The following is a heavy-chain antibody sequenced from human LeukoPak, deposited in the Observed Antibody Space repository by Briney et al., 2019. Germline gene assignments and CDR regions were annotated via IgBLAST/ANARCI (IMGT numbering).Heavy chain of an antibody. CDR2: INPNSGGT. V-gene: IGHV1-2*02. CDR3: ARGGAIIAAAGTFQH. Sequence: ASVKVSCKASGYTFTGYYMHWVRQAPGQGLEWMGWINPNSGGTNYAQKLQGRVTMTTDTSTSTAYMELRSLRSDDTAVYYCARGGAIIAAAGTFQHWGQGTLVTVSS. CDR1: GYTFTGYY. J-gene: IGHJ1*01. D-gene: IGHD6-13*01.